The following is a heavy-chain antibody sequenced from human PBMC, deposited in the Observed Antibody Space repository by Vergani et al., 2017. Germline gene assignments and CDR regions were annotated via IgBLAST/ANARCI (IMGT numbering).Heavy chain of an antibody. CDR2: INSDGDST. D-gene: IGHD1-26*01. CDR3: ARDGWELLDYFYYMDV. J-gene: IGHJ6*03. CDR1: GFSFNSYW. V-gene: IGHV3-74*01. Sequence: DVHLAESGGGFFQPGGSLRLSCSASGFSFNSYWMHWVRQVPGKGLLWVSRINSDGDSTSYADSVKGRFTISRDNAKNTLYLQMDSLGAEDTAVYYCARDGWELLDYFYYMDVWGKGTTVTVSS.